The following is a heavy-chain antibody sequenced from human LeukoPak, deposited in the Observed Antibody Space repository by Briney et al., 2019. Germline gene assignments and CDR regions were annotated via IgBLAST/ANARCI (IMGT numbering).Heavy chain of an antibody. Sequence: GGSLRLSCAASGFPFSRDSMHRVRQSPGKGLVWLSRIDPDGSTTNYADSVKGRFTISRDNAKNTLYLQMNSLRDEDTAVYYCASDVAYKFDYWGQGTLVTFSS. V-gene: IGHV3-74*01. CDR1: GFPFSRDS. D-gene: IGHD1-20*01. J-gene: IGHJ4*02. CDR2: IDPDGSTT. CDR3: ASDVAYKFDY.